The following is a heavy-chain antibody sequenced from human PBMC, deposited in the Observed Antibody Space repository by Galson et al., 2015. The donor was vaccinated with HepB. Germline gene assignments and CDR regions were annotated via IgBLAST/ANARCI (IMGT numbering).Heavy chain of an antibody. CDR2: INQDGSSK. CDR3: ARRISLARVIITKPDYYYGMDV. V-gene: IGHV3-7*03. CDR1: GFTFSSHW. D-gene: IGHD3-22*01. J-gene: IGHJ6*02. Sequence: SLRLSCAASGFTFSSHWMNWVRQAPGKGLEWVAHINQDGSSKYYVDSVKGRFTISRDNAKDSVYLRLDSLRAEDTAVYYCARRISLARVIITKPDYYYGMDVWGQVTTVTVAS.